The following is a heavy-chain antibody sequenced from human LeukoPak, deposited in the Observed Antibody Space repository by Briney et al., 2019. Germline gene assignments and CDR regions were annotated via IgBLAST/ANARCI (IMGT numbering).Heavy chain of an antibody. V-gene: IGHV4-34*01. CDR3: ASGNWGSDY. D-gene: IGHD7-27*01. Sequence: SETLSLTCAVYGGSFSGYYWSLIRQPPGKGLEWIGEINHSGSTNYNPSLKSRVTISVDTSKNQFSLKLSSVTAADTAVYYCASGNWGSDYWGQGTLVTVSS. CDR1: GGSFSGYY. CDR2: INHSGST. J-gene: IGHJ4*02.